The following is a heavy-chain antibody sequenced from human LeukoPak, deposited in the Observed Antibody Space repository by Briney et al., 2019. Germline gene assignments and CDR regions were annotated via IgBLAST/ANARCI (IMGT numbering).Heavy chain of an antibody. V-gene: IGHV3-23*01. Sequence: GGSLTLSCEASGCTFSTYAISWVRQPPGKGLQWVSGISGSNSGTYYTHSVKGRITISRDNSKNTAYLEIDNLRAEDTAVYYCAKCMRGTGVCLKFDSWGQGSPVTVSS. J-gene: IGHJ4*02. CDR3: AKCMRGTGVCLKFDS. D-gene: IGHD2-8*02. CDR2: ISGSNSGT. CDR1: GCTFSTYA.